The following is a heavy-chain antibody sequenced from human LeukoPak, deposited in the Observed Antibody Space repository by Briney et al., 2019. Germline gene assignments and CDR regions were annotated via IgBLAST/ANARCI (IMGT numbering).Heavy chain of an antibody. CDR1: GGSISSHY. J-gene: IGHJ4*02. CDR3: ARFDFWTGYLVY. V-gene: IGHV4-59*11. CDR2: LFYSGST. Sequence: SETLSLTCTVSGGSISSHYWSWIRQPPGKGLEWIGYLFYSGSTNYNPSLKSRVTMSVDTTKNQFSLKLISVTAADTAVYYCARFDFWTGYLVYWGQGILVNVAS. D-gene: IGHD3/OR15-3a*01.